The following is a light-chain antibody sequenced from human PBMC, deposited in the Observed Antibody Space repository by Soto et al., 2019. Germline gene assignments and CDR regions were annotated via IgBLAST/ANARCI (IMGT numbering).Light chain of an antibody. CDR3: QQYNNWPPLT. CDR1: QSVSSN. CDR2: GAS. J-gene: IGKJ4*01. Sequence: EIVMTQSPATLSVSPGERATLSCRASQSVSSNLAWYQQKPGQAPRLLIYGASTRATGIPARFSGSGSGTEFTLTISNLQSEDFAVYYWQQYNNWPPLTVGGGPKVEIK. V-gene: IGKV3-15*01.